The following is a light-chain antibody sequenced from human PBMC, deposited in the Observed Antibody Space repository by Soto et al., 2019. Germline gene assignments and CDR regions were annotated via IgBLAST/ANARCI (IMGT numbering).Light chain of an antibody. CDR3: QQYSSDST. CDR2: RAS. J-gene: IGKJ1*01. Sequence: DIQMTQSPSTLSASVGDRVTITCRASQNINNWLAWYQQKPGKAPKLLIYRASSLENGVPSRFSGRGSGTDFIFIITRLQPDDFANYYCQQYSSDSTFGQGTKVEIK. CDR1: QNINNW. V-gene: IGKV1-5*03.